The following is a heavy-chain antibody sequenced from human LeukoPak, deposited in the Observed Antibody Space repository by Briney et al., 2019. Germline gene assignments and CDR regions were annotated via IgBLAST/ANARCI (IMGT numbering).Heavy chain of an antibody. CDR3: ARNPYSGEGAAAGLDH. D-gene: IGHD6-13*01. CDR2: IDWDDDK. V-gene: IGHV2-70*11. J-gene: IGHJ1*01. CDR1: GGSISSYYW. Sequence: TLSLTCTVSGGSISSYYWSWIRQPPGKALEWLARIDWDDDKYYSTSLKTRLTISKDTSKNQVVLTMTNMDPVDTATYYCARNPYSGEGAAAGLDHWGQGTLVTVSP.